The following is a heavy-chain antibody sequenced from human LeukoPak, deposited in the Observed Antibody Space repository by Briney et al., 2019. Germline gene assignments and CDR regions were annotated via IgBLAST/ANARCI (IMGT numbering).Heavy chain of an antibody. CDR1: GFTFKNFA. Sequence: GGSLRLSCAASGFTFKNFAMTWVRQAPGKGLEWVGRIKSKTDGGTTDYAAPVKGRFTISRDDSKNTLYLQMNSLKTEDTAVYYCTTAGYCSGGSCYIFDYWGQGTLVTVSS. CDR3: TTAGYCSGGSCYIFDY. CDR2: IKSKTDGGTT. D-gene: IGHD2-15*01. V-gene: IGHV3-15*01. J-gene: IGHJ4*02.